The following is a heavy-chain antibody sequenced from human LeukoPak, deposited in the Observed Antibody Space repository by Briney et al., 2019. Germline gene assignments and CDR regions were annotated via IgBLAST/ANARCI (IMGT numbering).Heavy chain of an antibody. D-gene: IGHD1-7*01. CDR1: GFTFSSYG. V-gene: IGHV3-23*01. CDR3: AKDIGKNWNYEGAFDI. J-gene: IGHJ3*02. CDR2: ISGSGGST. Sequence: GGSLRLSCAASGFTFSSYGMSWVRQAPGKGLEWVSAISGSGGSTYYADSVRGRFTISRDNAKNSLYLQMNSLRAEDMALYYCAKDIGKNWNYEGAFDIWGQGTMVTVSS.